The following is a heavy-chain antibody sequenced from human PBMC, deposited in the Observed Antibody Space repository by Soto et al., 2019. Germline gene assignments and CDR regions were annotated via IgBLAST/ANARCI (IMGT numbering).Heavy chain of an antibody. J-gene: IGHJ6*04. CDR3: ANTRGLGLLDA. V-gene: IGHV4-4*02. CDR1: GGSISSRNR. D-gene: IGHD2-2*01. Sequence: QVHLLESGPGLVKPSGTLSLTCTVSGGSISSRNRWSWVRQSPGKGLEWIGEVSHSGSTNSNPSLKSRVTISLDKSNNQFSLNLESTTAADAAVYFCANTRGLGLLDAWGKGTTVVVAS. CDR2: VSHSGST.